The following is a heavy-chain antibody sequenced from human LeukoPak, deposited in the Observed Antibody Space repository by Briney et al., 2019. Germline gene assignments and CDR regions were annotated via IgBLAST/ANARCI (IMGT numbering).Heavy chain of an antibody. Sequence: SETLSLTCAVYGGSFSGYYWSWIRQPPGKGLEWIGEINHSGSTNYNPSLKTRVIISVDTSKNQFSLKLTAVTAADTAVYYCARLGAVLTSVNWFDPWGQGTLVTVSS. J-gene: IGHJ5*02. CDR3: ARLGAVLTSVNWFDP. CDR2: INHSGST. D-gene: IGHD4-23*01. CDR1: GGSFSGYY. V-gene: IGHV4-34*01.